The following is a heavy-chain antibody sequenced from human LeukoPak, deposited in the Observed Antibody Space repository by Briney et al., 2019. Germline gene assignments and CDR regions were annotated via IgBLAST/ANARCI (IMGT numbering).Heavy chain of an antibody. V-gene: IGHV4-4*07. CDR3: ALESGDYPVVWFAP. CDR2: IHSSGST. Sequence: SQTLSLTCTVSGGSIRSYYWSWIRQPAGKGLEWIGRIHSSGSTNYNPSLKSRVTVSLDTSKKQFSLNLSSVTAADTAVYYCALESGDYPVVWFAPWGQGTLSPSPQ. CDR1: GGSIRSYY. J-gene: IGHJ5*02. D-gene: IGHD4-17*01.